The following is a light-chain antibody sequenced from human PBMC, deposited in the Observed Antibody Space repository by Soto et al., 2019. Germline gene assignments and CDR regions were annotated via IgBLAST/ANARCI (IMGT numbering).Light chain of an antibody. J-gene: IGKJ5*01. CDR3: QQYNNWLLIT. Sequence: EIVMTQSPATLYVSPGERATLSCRASQSVSSNLAWYQQKPGQAPRLLIYGASTRATGIPARFSGSGSGTEFTRTISSLQSEDFAVYYCQQYNNWLLITFGQGTRLEIK. V-gene: IGKV3-15*01. CDR1: QSVSSN. CDR2: GAS.